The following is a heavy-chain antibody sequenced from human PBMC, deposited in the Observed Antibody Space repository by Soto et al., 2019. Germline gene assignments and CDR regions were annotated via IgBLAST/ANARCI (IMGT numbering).Heavy chain of an antibody. J-gene: IGHJ5*02. CDR3: ARNLNNWNDAFWFDP. CDR1: GGSISSSSYY. Sequence: QLQLQESGPGLVKPSETLSLTCTVSGGSISSSSYYWGWIRQPPGKGLEWIGSIYYSGSTYYNPSLKSRVTISVDTSKNQFSLKLSSVTAADTAVYYCARNLNNWNDAFWFDPWGQGTLVTVSS. D-gene: IGHD1-20*01. V-gene: IGHV4-39*01. CDR2: IYYSGST.